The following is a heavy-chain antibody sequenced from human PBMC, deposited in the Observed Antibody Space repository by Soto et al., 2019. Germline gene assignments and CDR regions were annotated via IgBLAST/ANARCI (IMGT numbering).Heavy chain of an antibody. Sequence: SETLSLTCGVSGGSISSGGDSWSWIRQPPGKDLEWIGYIYQGGSTYYNPSLKSRVTISIDRSKNQFSLKLSSVTAADTAVYYCARQTYYYDSSGYSNWFDPWGQGTLVTVS. CDR1: GGSISSGGDS. CDR3: ARQTYYYDSSGYSNWFDP. V-gene: IGHV4-30-2*01. D-gene: IGHD3-22*01. CDR2: IYQGGST. J-gene: IGHJ5*02.